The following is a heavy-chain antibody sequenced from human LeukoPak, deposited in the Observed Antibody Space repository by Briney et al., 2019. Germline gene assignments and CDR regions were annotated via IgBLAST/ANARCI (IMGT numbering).Heavy chain of an antibody. D-gene: IGHD4-11*01. CDR2: IYTSGNT. J-gene: IGHJ4*02. CDR1: GASISSYS. V-gene: IGHV4-4*07. CDR3: ARENSTTVTLEPFDY. Sequence: SETLSLTCTVSGASISSYSWSWIRQPAGKGLEWIGRIYTSGNTNYNPSLKSRVTMSLDTSKNQFSLKLSYVTAADTAVYYCARENSTTVTLEPFDYWGQGTLVTVSS.